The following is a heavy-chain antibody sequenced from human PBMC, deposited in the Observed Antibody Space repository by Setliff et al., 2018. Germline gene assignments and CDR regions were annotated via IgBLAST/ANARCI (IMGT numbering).Heavy chain of an antibody. V-gene: IGHV1-18*01. CDR2: ISADNGHT. Sequence: ASVKVSCKTSGYTFSSYGISWVRQAPGQGLQWMGWISADNGHTKNVQEFQGRATMTTDTTTSTAYMELRSLRSDDTAVYYCARERAYDGINYYGMDVWGQGTTVTVSS. D-gene: IGHD3-22*01. J-gene: IGHJ6*01. CDR1: GYTFSSYG. CDR3: ARERAYDGINYYGMDV.